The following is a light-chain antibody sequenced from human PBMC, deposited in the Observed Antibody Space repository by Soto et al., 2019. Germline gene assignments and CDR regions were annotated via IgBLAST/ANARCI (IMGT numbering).Light chain of an antibody. CDR2: EVS. CDR3: SSYAGSNINV. Sequence: QSVLTQPPSASGSPGQSVTISCTGTSSDVGGYNYVSWYQQHPGNAPKLMIYEVSKRPSGVPDRFSGSKSGNTASLTVSGLQAEDEADYYCSSYAGSNINVFGTGTKLTVL. CDR1: SSDVGGYNY. V-gene: IGLV2-8*01. J-gene: IGLJ1*01.